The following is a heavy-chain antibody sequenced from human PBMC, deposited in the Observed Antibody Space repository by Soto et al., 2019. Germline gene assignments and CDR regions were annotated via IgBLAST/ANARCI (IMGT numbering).Heavy chain of an antibody. CDR3: ATVTPATRYFAY. CDR2: IYHSGTT. J-gene: IGHJ4*02. D-gene: IGHD2-15*01. Sequence: SETLSLTCTVSGGSIGNDDYSWSWVRQPPGKGLEWIGYIYHSGTTYYNPSLTSRVTISVDGSNNQFSLKLTSMTAADTAVYYCATVTPATRYFAYWGQGTLVTVSS. CDR1: GGSIGNDDYS. V-gene: IGHV4-30-2*01.